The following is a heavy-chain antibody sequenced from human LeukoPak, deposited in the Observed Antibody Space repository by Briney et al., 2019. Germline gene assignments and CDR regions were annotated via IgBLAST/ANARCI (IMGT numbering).Heavy chain of an antibody. CDR3: AKYRADCFDI. CDR1: GFSFSDYW. CDR2: IKQDGSEK. J-gene: IGHJ3*02. Sequence: QSGGSLRLSCAASGFSFSDYWMSWVSQAPGKGMEWVANIKQDGSEKYYVDSVKGRFTISRDNAKNSLYLQTNSLRAEDTAVYYCAKYRADCFDIWGQGTMVTVSS. D-gene: IGHD2-21*01. V-gene: IGHV3-7*05.